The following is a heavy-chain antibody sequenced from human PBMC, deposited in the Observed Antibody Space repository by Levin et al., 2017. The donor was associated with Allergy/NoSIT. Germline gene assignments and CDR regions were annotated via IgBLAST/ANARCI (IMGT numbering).Heavy chain of an antibody. Sequence: GESLKISCKGSGYSFSSYWIGWVRQMPGKGLEWMGIISPGDSNARYSPSFQGQVTMSADKSINTAYLQWSSLKASDTAMYYCTRGDSSYYPPNYFYYYAMDVWGQGTTVTVSS. CDR2: ISPGDSNA. D-gene: IGHD6-13*01. CDR1: GYSFSSYW. V-gene: IGHV5-51*01. J-gene: IGHJ6*02. CDR3: TRGDSSYYPPNYFYYYAMDV.